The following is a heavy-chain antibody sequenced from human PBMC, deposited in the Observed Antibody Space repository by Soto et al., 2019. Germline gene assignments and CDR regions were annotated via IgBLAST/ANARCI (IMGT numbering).Heavy chain of an antibody. CDR3: ARGLNGYLHYFDY. CDR2: INAGNGNT. V-gene: IGHV1-3*01. Sequence: QVHLVQSGAEVRKPGASVKVSCKASGYTFTSYAMHRVRQAPGQRLEWMGWINAGNGNTKYSQKFQGRVTITRDTSASTAYMELSSLRSEDTAVYYCARGLNGYLHYFDYWGQGTLVTVSS. D-gene: IGHD5-18*01. CDR1: GYTFTSYA. J-gene: IGHJ4*02.